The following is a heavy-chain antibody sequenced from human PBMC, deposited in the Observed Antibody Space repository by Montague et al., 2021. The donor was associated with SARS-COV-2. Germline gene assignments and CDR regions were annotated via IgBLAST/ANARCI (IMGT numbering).Heavy chain of an antibody. CDR3: ARDGGIGDSGSTTWCYYYYDLAY. CDR2: IYTRGST. D-gene: IGHD3-22*01. V-gene: IGHV4-61*02. Sequence: TLSLTCTVSGGSISSGSYYWSWIRQPAGKGLEWIGRIYTRGSTNYNPSLKSRVTISVDTSKNQFSLKLSSVTAADTAVYYCARDGGIGDSGSTTWCYYYYDLAYWGQGTTVTVSS. CDR1: GGSISSGSYY. J-gene: IGHJ6*02.